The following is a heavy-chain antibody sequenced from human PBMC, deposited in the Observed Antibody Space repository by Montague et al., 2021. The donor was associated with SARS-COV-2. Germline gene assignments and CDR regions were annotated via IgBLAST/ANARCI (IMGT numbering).Heavy chain of an antibody. CDR3: ARREEYYGSGSYPN. CDR2: IYYSGST. V-gene: IGHV4-39*01. D-gene: IGHD3-10*01. Sequence: SETLSLTCTVSGGSISSSSYYWGWIRQPPGKGLEWIGSIYYSGSTYYNPSLKSRVTISVDTSKNQSSLKLSSVTAADTAVYYHARREEYYGSGSYPNWGQGTLVTVSS. J-gene: IGHJ4*02. CDR1: GGSISSSSYY.